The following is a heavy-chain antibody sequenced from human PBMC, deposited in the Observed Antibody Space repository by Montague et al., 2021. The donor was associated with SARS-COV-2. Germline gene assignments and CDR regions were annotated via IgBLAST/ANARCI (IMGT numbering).Heavy chain of an antibody. D-gene: IGHD3-16*01. CDR1: GASISCGCYF. J-gene: IGHJ6*02. V-gene: IGHV4-31*03. CDR3: AGDHGGIDV. Sequence: TLSLTCTVSGASISCGCYFWNWIPPHPGQDLDWFVYFDKSATTHHYPSLKSRVSLSVDTSKNQFSLNLRSATAADTALYYCAGDHGGIDVWGQGTTVIVSS. CDR2: FDKSATT.